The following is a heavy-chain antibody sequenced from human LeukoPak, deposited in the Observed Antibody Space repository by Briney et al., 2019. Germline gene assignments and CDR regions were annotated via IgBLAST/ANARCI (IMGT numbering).Heavy chain of an antibody. CDR2: IRSNGDTA. V-gene: IGHV3-23*01. Sequence: PGGSLRLSCAASGFTFSNYDMTWVRQAPGKGLEWVSTIRSNGDTAYNADSVRGRFAISRDNSKNALFLQMNSLRVEDTAIYYCAKGQELDDGVFDSWGQGTLVTVSS. CDR1: GFTFSNYD. J-gene: IGHJ4*02. D-gene: IGHD1-1*01. CDR3: AKGQELDDGVFDS.